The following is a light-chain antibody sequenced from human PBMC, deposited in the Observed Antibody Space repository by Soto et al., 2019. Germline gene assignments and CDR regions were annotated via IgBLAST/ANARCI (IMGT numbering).Light chain of an antibody. J-gene: IGLJ3*02. CDR2: SNN. Sequence: QSVLTQPPSASGTPGQRFTISCSGSSSNIGHNNVNWYQQLPGTAPKLLIYSNNQRPSGVPDRFSGSKSGTSASLAISGLQSEDETDYYCAAWDDSLNGVVFGGGTKLTVL. V-gene: IGLV1-44*01. CDR3: AAWDDSLNGVV. CDR1: SSNIGHNN.